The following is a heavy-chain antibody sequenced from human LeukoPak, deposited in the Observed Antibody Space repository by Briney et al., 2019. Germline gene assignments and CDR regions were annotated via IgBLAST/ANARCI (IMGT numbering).Heavy chain of an antibody. V-gene: IGHV1-18*01. CDR2: ISAYNGNT. D-gene: IGHD3-9*01. J-gene: IGHJ4*02. CDR1: GYTFTSYG. CDR3: ARADVFSSFQCFDY. Sequence: GASVKVSCKASGYTFTSYGISWVRQAPGQGLEWTGWISAYNGNTNYAQKLQGRVTMTTDTSTSTAYMELRSLRSDDTAVYYCARADVFSSFQCFDYWGQGTLVTVSS.